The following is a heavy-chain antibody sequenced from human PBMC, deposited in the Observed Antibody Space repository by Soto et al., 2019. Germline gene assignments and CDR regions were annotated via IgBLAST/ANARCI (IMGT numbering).Heavy chain of an antibody. CDR2: ISSSGSTI. Sequence: GGSLRLSCAASGFTFSDYYMSWIRQAPGKGLEWVSYISSSGSTIYYADSVKGRFTISRDNAKNSLYLQMNSLRAEDTAVYYCAREARRRGLVRGVIITFDYWGQGTLVTVSS. V-gene: IGHV3-11*01. CDR3: AREARRRGLVRGVIITFDY. CDR1: GFTFSDYY. J-gene: IGHJ4*02. D-gene: IGHD3-10*01.